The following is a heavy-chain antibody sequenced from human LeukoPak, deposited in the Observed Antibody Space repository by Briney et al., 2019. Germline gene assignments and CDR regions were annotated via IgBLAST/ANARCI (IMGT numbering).Heavy chain of an antibody. CDR2: IIPTFGTA. J-gene: IGHJ4*02. CDR3: ARDREVGATIFDY. CDR1: GGTFSSYA. Sequence: GSSVKVSCKASGGTFSSYAISWVRQAPGQGLEWMGGIIPTFGTANYAQKFQGRVTITADESTSTAYMELSSLRSEDTAVYYCARDREVGATIFDYWGQGTLVTVSS. D-gene: IGHD1-26*01. V-gene: IGHV1-69*01.